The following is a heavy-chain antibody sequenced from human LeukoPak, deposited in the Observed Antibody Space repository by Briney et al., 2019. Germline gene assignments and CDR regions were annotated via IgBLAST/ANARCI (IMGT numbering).Heavy chain of an antibody. V-gene: IGHV1-18*01. J-gene: IGHJ3*02. CDR3: ARGVGATLGQAFDI. CDR2: ISAYNGNT. D-gene: IGHD1-26*01. CDR1: GYTFTNYG. Sequence: GASVKVSCKASGYTFTNYGFSWVRQAPGQGLEWMGWISAYNGNTNYAQKLQGRVAMTIDTSTRTGYMELRSLRSDDTAVYYCARGVGATLGQAFDIWGQGTMVSVSS.